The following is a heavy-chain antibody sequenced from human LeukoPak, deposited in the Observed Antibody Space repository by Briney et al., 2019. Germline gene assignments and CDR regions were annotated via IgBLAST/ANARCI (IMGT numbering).Heavy chain of an antibody. Sequence: SETLSLTCAVSGGSFSRPFWSWIRQTPGKGLEWIGEIDHSGRTDYNPSLEGRVTMSVDTSKNQFSLRLTSVTAADTAVYFCARAERRINMARGVFGSHFDSWGQGTLVSVSS. CDR1: GGSFSRPF. D-gene: IGHD3-10*01. CDR3: ARAERRINMARGVFGSHFDS. CDR2: IDHSGRT. J-gene: IGHJ5*01. V-gene: IGHV4-34*01.